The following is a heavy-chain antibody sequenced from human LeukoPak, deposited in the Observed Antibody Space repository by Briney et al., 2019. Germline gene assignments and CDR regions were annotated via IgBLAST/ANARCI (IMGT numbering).Heavy chain of an antibody. CDR3: ARRAGEYSHPYDY. V-gene: IGHV3-53*01. CDR2: IYSGGNT. CDR1: GFTVSSNS. J-gene: IGHJ4*02. Sequence: PGGSLRLPCTVSGFTVSSNSMSWVRQAPGKGLEWVSFIYSGGNTHYSDSVKGRFTISGDNSKNTLYLQMNSLRAEDTAVYYCARRAGEYSHPYDYWGQGTLVTVSS. D-gene: IGHD4-17*01.